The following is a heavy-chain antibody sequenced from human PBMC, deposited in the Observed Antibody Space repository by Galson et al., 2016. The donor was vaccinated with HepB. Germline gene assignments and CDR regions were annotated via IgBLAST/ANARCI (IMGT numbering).Heavy chain of an antibody. D-gene: IGHD2-15*01. CDR3: ARDPPRHCSGGSCNYYYDMDV. V-gene: IGHV1-3*01. CDR2: IDAGNGNT. CDR1: GYTFTSYV. J-gene: IGHJ6*02. Sequence: SVKVSCKASGYTFTSYVMHWVRQAPGQRLEWMGWIDAGNGNTKYSQKFQGRVTITRDTSATTAYMELSSLKSEDTAVYYCARDPPRHCSGGSCNYYYDMDVWGQGTSVTVSS.